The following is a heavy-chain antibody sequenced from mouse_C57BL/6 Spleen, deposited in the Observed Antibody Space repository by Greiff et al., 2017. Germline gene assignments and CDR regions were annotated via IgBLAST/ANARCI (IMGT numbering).Heavy chain of an antibody. V-gene: IGHV1-62-2*01. Sequence: QVHVKQSGAELVKPGASVKLSCKASGYTFTEYTIHWVKQRSGQGLEWIGWFYPGSGSIKYNEKFKDKATLTADKSSSTVYMELSRLTSEDSAVYFCARHEDYDGYYDAMDYWGQGTSVTVSS. CDR1: GYTFTEYT. CDR3: ARHEDYDGYYDAMDY. CDR2: FYPGSGSI. J-gene: IGHJ4*01. D-gene: IGHD2-3*01.